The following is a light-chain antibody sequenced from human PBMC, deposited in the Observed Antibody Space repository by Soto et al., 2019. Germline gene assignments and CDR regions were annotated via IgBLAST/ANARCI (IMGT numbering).Light chain of an antibody. CDR2: DAS. Sequence: QAVVTQEPSLTVSPGGTVTLTCGSSTGAVTSGHFPYWFQQKPGQAPRTLIYDASDKHSSTPARFSGSLVGGKAALTLSGAQPDEAAEYYCLLFYSGARVFGGGTKLTVL. CDR3: LLFYSGARV. CDR1: TGAVTSGHF. V-gene: IGLV7-46*01. J-gene: IGLJ3*02.